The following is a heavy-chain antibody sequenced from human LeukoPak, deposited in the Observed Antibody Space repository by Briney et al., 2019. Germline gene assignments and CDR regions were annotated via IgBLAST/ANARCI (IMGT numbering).Heavy chain of an antibody. D-gene: IGHD5-18*01. CDR3: ARGRSDTAMVPPFDY. J-gene: IGHJ4*02. Sequence: ASVKVSCKASGYTFTSYDINWVRRATGQGLEWMGWMNPNSGNTGYAQKFQGRVTMTRNTSISTAYMELSSLRSEDTAVYYCARGRSDTAMVPPFDYWGQGTLVTVSS. V-gene: IGHV1-8*01. CDR1: GYTFTSYD. CDR2: MNPNSGNT.